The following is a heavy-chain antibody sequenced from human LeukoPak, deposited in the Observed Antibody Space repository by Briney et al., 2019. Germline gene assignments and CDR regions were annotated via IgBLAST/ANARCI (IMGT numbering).Heavy chain of an antibody. CDR1: GFTFSSYA. Sequence: TGGSLRLSCAASGFTFSSYAMHWVRQAPGKGLEYVSAISSNGGSIYYANSVKGRFTISRDNSKNTLYLQMGSLRAEDMAVYYCARDRALDYGGNSYEYYFDYWGQGTLVTVSS. CDR2: ISSNGGSI. D-gene: IGHD4-23*01. J-gene: IGHJ4*02. V-gene: IGHV3-64*01. CDR3: ARDRALDYGGNSYEYYFDY.